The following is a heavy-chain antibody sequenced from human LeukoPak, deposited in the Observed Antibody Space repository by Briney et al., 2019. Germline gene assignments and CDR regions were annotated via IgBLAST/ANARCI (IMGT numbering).Heavy chain of an antibody. CDR3: ARTGGGVLIPDY. CDR2: ISHSGST. D-gene: IGHD3-3*01. V-gene: IGHV4-4*02. J-gene: IGHJ4*02. Sequence: SETLSLTCAVSGGSISSSSWWTWVRQPPGKGLEWIGEISHSGSTNYNPSLKSRVTISVDKSKNQISLKLTSVTAADTAVYYCARTGGGVLIPDYWGQGILVTVSS. CDR1: GGSISSSSW.